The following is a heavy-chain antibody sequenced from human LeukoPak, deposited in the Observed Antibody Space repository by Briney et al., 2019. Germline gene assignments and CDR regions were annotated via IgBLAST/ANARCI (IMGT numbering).Heavy chain of an antibody. CDR1: AFTFSSYG. V-gene: IGHV3-33*08. J-gene: IGHJ4*02. CDR2: VWFDGTNK. Sequence: GGSLRLSCAASAFTFSSYGMHWVRQAPGKGLEWVAVVWFDGTNKYYADSVKGRFTISRDNSKNTVYLQMNSLRAEDTAVYYCARDHVIKQAPPGYWGQGTLVTVSS. CDR3: ARDHVIKQAPPGY. D-gene: IGHD3-10*01.